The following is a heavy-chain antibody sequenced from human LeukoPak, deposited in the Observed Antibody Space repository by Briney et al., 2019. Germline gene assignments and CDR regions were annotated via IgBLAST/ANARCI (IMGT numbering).Heavy chain of an antibody. Sequence: GGSLRLSCAASGFTFSSYSVNWVRQAPGKGLEWVSSISSSSSYIYYADSVKGRFTISRDNAKNSLYLQMNSLRAEDTAVYYCARSTIAVAGYFDYWGQGTLVTVSS. V-gene: IGHV3-21*01. J-gene: IGHJ4*02. CDR2: ISSSSSYI. CDR1: GFTFSSYS. CDR3: ARSTIAVAGYFDY. D-gene: IGHD6-19*01.